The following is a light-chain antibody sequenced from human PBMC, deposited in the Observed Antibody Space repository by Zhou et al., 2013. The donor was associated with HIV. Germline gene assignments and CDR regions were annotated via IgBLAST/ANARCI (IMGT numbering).Light chain of an antibody. Sequence: DIQMTQSPSSVSASVGDRVTITCRASQGIGSWLAWFQQKPGKAPKLLIYAASSLQSGVPSRFSGSGSGTEFTLTIIGLQPDDSATYYCQQYNNKPITFGQGTRLEI. CDR1: QGIGSW. CDR3: QQYNNKPIT. CDR2: AAS. J-gene: IGKJ5*01. V-gene: IGKV1-12*01.